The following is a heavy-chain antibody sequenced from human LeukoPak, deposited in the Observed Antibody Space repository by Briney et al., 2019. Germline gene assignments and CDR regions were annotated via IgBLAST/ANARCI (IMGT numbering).Heavy chain of an antibody. D-gene: IGHD6-19*01. CDR3: ARENGGWYKDRDWYFDL. V-gene: IGHV3-30*04. CDR2: ISYDGSNK. Sequence: GGSLRLSCAASGFTFSSYAMHWVRQAPGKRLEWVAVISYDGSNKYYADSVKGRLTISRDNSKNTLYLQMNSLRAEDTAVYYCARENGGWYKDRDWYFDLWGRGTLVTVSS. CDR1: GFTFSSYA. J-gene: IGHJ2*01.